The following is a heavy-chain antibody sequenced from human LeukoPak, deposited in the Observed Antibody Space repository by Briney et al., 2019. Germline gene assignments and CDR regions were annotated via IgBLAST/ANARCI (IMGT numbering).Heavy chain of an antibody. Sequence: PSETLSLTCTVSGGSISSSSYYWGWVRQPPGKGLEWLGCIYYSGSTYYNPSLKSRVTISVDASKNQFSLKLSSVTAADTAVYYCARQVLMVYAVWGYNWFDPWGQGTLVTVSS. CDR3: ARQVLMVYAVWGYNWFDP. CDR1: GGSISSSSYY. CDR2: IYYSGST. V-gene: IGHV4-39*01. D-gene: IGHD2-8*01. J-gene: IGHJ5*02.